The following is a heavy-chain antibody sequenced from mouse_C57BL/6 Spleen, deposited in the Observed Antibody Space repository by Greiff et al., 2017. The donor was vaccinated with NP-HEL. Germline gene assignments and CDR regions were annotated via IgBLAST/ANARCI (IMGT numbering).Heavy chain of an antibody. D-gene: IGHD3-1*01. CDR1: GFTFSDYG. Sequence: EVKLMESGGGLVKPGGSLKLSCAASGFTFSDYGMHWVRQAPEKGLEWVAYISSGSSTIYYADTVKGRFTISRDNAKNSLFLQMTSLRSEDTAMYDCARTRAHYYAMDYWGQGTSVTVSS. J-gene: IGHJ4*01. V-gene: IGHV5-17*01. CDR3: ARTRAHYYAMDY. CDR2: ISSGSSTI.